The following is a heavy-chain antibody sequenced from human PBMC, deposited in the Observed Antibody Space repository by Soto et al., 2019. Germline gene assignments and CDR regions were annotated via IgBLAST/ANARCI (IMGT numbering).Heavy chain of an antibody. Sequence: PSETLSLTCTVSGGSISSGGYYWSWIRQHPGKGLEWIGYIYYSGSTYYNPSLKSRVTISVDTSKNQFSLKLSSVTAADTAVYYCAKGDNFDFWGTFYCFDPWGQGAQVTVSS. CDR2: IYYSGST. CDR1: GGSISSGGYY. D-gene: IGHD3-16*01. J-gene: IGHJ5*02. CDR3: AKGDNFDFWGTFYCFDP. V-gene: IGHV4-31*03.